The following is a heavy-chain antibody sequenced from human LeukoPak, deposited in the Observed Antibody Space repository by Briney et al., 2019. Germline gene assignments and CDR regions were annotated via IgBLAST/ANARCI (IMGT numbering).Heavy chain of an antibody. D-gene: IGHD4-23*01. Sequence: ASVKVSCKASGYIFNNYGISWVRQAPGQGLEWMGWISAYNGNKNYVQKFQGRITMTTDISTTTAYVELSSLRSDDTAVYYCARGPDIYGGPEDYYYMDVWGKGTMVTISS. V-gene: IGHV1-18*01. CDR3: ARGPDIYGGPEDYYYMDV. CDR1: GYIFNNYG. J-gene: IGHJ6*03. CDR2: ISAYNGNK.